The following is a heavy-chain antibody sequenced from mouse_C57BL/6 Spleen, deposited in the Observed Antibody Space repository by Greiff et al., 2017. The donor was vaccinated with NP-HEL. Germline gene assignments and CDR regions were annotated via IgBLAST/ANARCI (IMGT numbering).Heavy chain of an antibody. J-gene: IGHJ2*01. CDR1: GYTFTSYW. D-gene: IGHD1-1*01. CDR2: INPSNGGT. CDR3: AREGVITTVVAHFDY. Sequence: QVQLQQPGTELVKPGASVKLSCKASGYTFTSYWMHWVKQRPGQGLEWIGNINPSNGGTNYNEKFKSKATLTVDKSSSTAYMQLSSLTSEDSAVYYSAREGVITTVVAHFDYWGQGTTLTGSS. V-gene: IGHV1-53*01.